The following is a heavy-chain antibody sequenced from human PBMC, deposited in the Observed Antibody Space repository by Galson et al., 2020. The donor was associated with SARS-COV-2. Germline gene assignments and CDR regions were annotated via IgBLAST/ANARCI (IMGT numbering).Heavy chain of an antibody. J-gene: IGHJ6*03. D-gene: IGHD3-10*01. CDR3: ARESAVQGGYYMDV. V-gene: IGHV3-74*01. Sequence: ALHGESLKISCAASGFTFSTYWMHWVRQAPGTGLVWVSRIHRDGSTTTYADSVQGRFTISRDNAKNTLYLQMSSLRAEDAAVYYCARESAVQGGYYMDVWGKGTTVTVSS. CDR1: GFTFSTYW. CDR2: IHRDGSTT.